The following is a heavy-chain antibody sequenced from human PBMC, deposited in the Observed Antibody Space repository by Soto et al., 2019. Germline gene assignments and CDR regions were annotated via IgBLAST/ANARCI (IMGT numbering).Heavy chain of an antibody. D-gene: IGHD3-22*01. V-gene: IGHV4-39*01. CDR1: GCSISSNIYY. CDR2: IHYSGST. Sequence: PSETLSLTCTVSGCSISSNIYYWGWIRQPPGKGLEWIGNIHYSGSTYYDSSLKSRVTISVDTSKNQFSLKLSSVTAADTAVYYCASQHYYDSSGYYVVYWGQGTLVTVS. J-gene: IGHJ4*02. CDR3: ASQHYYDSSGYYVVY.